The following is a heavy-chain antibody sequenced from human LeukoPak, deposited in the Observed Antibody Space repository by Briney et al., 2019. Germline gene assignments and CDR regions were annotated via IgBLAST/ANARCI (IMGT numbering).Heavy chain of an antibody. CDR3: ARGYYDYVWGSYRKPGSFFDY. J-gene: IGHJ4*02. V-gene: IGHV4-34*01. Sequence: SETLSLTCAVYGGSFSGYYWSWIRQPPGKGLEWIGEINHSGSTNYNPSLKSRVTISVNTSKNQFSLKLSSVTAADTAVYYCARGYYDYVWGSYRKPGSFFDYWGQGTLVTVSS. CDR1: GGSFSGYY. D-gene: IGHD3-16*02. CDR2: INHSGST.